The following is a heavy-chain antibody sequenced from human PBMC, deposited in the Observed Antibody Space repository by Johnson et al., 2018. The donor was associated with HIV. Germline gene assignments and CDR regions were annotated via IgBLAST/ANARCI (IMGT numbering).Heavy chain of an antibody. V-gene: IGHV3-7*05. CDR2: IKQDGSEK. J-gene: IGHJ3*02. CDR1: GFTFSSYW. CDR3: ARGRGVCGVQDAFDI. D-gene: IGHD1-26*01. Sequence: VQLVESGGGLVKPGGSLRLSCAASGFTFSSYWMSWVRQAPGKGLEWVANIKQDGSEKYYVDSVKGRFTISRDNSKNTLYLQMNSLRAEDTAVYFCARGRGVCGVQDAFDIWGQGTMVTVSS.